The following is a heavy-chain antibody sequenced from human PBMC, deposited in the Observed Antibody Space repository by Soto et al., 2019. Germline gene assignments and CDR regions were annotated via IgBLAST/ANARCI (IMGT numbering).Heavy chain of an antibody. J-gene: IGHJ6*02. Sequence: GGSLRLSCAASGFTFSSYAMSWVRQAPGKGLEWVSAISGSGGSTYYADSAKGRFTISRDNSKNTLYLQMNSLRAEDTAVYYCARSGRPYYYYGMDVWGQGTTVTVSS. CDR1: GFTFSSYA. CDR3: ARSGRPYYYYGMDV. V-gene: IGHV3-23*01. D-gene: IGHD3-10*01. CDR2: ISGSGGST.